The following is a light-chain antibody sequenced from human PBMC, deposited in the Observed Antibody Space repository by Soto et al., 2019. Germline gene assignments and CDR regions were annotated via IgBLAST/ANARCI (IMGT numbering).Light chain of an antibody. CDR1: QSFLYSSNNKNY. CDR3: QQYYSTPT. CDR2: WAS. V-gene: IGKV4-1*01. Sequence: IVMTHSPDSLSLCLGERATINCKSIQSFLYSSNNKNYLAWYQQKPGQPPKLLIYWASTRESGVPDRFSGSGSGTDFPLTISSLQAEDVAVYYCQQYYSTPTFGQGTKVDIK. J-gene: IGKJ1*01.